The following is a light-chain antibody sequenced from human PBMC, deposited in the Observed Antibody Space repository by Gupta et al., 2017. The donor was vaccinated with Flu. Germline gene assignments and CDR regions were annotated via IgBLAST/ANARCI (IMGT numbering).Light chain of an antibody. CDR1: SSNIGSNS. V-gene: IGLV1-44*01. J-gene: IGLJ1*01. Sequence: QSVLAQPPSASGTPGQRVTITCSGSSSNIGSNSVNLYQQVPGTAPKLLIYGSNQRPSGVPDRFAGSKSGTSASLAIRGLQSEDEADYYCAAWDDSRNGHYVFGTGTKVTVL. CDR3: AAWDDSRNGHYV. CDR2: GSN.